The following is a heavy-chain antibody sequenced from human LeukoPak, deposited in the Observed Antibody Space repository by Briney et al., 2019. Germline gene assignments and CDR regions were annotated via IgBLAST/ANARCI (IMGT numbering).Heavy chain of an antibody. Sequence: SQTLSLTCTVSGGSISSYYWSWVRQPAGKGLEWIGRIYTTGITNYNPSLKSRVTMSVDTSKNQFSLKLTSVTAADTAVYYCARDGYYYDSSGYYFWGQGTLVTVSS. CDR1: GGSISSYY. V-gene: IGHV4-4*07. CDR3: ARDGYYYDSSGYYF. J-gene: IGHJ4*02. CDR2: IYTTGIT. D-gene: IGHD3-22*01.